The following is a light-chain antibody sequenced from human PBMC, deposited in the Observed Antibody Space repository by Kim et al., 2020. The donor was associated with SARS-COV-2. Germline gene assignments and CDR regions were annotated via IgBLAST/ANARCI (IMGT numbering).Light chain of an antibody. CDR1: SSDVGGYNY. CDR2: AVS. V-gene: IGLV2-14*03. J-gene: IGLJ1*01. Sequence: GQSITISCTGTSSDVGGYNYVSWYQQHPANAPKLILYAVSTRPSWISYRFSGSKYGNTASLTISGLQAEDEADYYCSSYTASSTLVFGTGTKVTVL. CDR3: SSYTASSTLV.